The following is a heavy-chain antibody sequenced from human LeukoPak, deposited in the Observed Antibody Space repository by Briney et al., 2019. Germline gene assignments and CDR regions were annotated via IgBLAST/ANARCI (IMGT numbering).Heavy chain of an antibody. Sequence: ASVKVSCKASGYTLTRYFIHWVRQAPGQGLEWLGIINPNGGSTSYPQKFQGRVTMTRDTSTNTVYMELSSLKSEDTAVYYCARDPTHYDFGSGFYWFHPWGQGTLVTVSS. D-gene: IGHD3-3*01. CDR1: GYTLTRYF. CDR3: ARDPTHYDFGSGFYWFHP. J-gene: IGHJ5*02. CDR2: INPNGGST. V-gene: IGHV1-46*01.